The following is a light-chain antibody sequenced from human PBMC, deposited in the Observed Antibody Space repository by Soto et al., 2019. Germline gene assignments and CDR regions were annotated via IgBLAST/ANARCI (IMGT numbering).Light chain of an antibody. J-gene: IGKJ3*01. Sequence: EIVLTQSPGTLSLSPGERATLSCRASQSVSSSYLAWYQQKPGQAPRLLIYGASSRATGIPDRFSGSGSGTDFTLTISRLEPEDFAVYYCQQGNNWPIFTFGPGTKVDNK. CDR2: GAS. CDR1: QSVSSSY. V-gene: IGKV3D-20*02. CDR3: QQGNNWPIFT.